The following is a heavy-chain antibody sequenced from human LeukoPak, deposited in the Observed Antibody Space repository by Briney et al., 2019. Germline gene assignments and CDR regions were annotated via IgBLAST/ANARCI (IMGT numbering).Heavy chain of an antibody. CDR3: ARAVAVAGKFDY. D-gene: IGHD6-19*01. CDR1: GYTLTELS. CDR2: INPSGGST. V-gene: IGHV1-46*01. Sequence: ASVKVSCKVSGYTLTELSMHWVRQAPGQGLEWKGIINPSGGSTSYAQKFQGRVTMTRDTSTSTVYMELSSLRSEDTAVYYCARAVAVAGKFDYWGQGTLVTVSS. J-gene: IGHJ4*02.